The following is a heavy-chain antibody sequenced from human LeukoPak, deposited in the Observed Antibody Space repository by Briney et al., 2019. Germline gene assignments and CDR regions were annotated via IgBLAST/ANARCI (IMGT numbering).Heavy chain of an antibody. CDR2: IYYTGST. V-gene: IGHV4-31*03. Sequence: PSETLSLTCTVSGDSVTSGGYYWNWIRQHPVQGLEWIGYIYYTGSTNYNPSLKSRINISADTSKNQFSLKLKSVTAADTAIYYCARSGLYYPGSGSFDYWGQGALVTVSS. CDR1: GDSVTSGGYY. D-gene: IGHD3-10*01. J-gene: IGHJ4*02. CDR3: ARSGLYYPGSGSFDY.